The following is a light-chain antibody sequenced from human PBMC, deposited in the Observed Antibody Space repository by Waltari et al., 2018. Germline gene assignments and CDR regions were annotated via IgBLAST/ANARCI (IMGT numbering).Light chain of an antibody. CDR2: GPS. J-gene: IGKJ2*01. V-gene: IGKV3-20*01. CDR1: QSVSSSY. Sequence: EIVLTQSPGTLSLSPGERATLSCRASQSVSSSYLAWYQQKPGQAPRLLLYGPSSRATGIPDRFSGSGSGTDFTLTINRLGPEDFAVYYCQQYATSPYTFGQGTKLEIK. CDR3: QQYATSPYT.